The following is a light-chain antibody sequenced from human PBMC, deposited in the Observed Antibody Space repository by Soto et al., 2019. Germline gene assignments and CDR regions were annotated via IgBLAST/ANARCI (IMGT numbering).Light chain of an antibody. J-gene: IGLJ2*01. CDR3: SSYTSGSTLVV. V-gene: IGLV2-14*01. Sequence: QSALTQPASVSGSPGQSITISCTGTSSDVGGYNYVSWYQQHPGKAPKLMIYEVSNRPSEVSNRFSGSKSGNTASLTISGLQAEDEGNYYCSSYTSGSTLVVFGGGTKGTVL. CDR1: SSDVGGYNY. CDR2: EVS.